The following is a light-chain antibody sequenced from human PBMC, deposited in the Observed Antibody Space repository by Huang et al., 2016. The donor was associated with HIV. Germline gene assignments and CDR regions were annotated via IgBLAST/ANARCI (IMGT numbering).Light chain of an antibody. V-gene: IGKV1-6*01. CDR3: LQNYNHPRT. CDR1: PAIRND. Sequence: AIQMTQSTSSLSASVGDRVTITCRASPAIRNDLGWYTQRPGKAPKLLIYAASSLQSGVPSRFNGSGAETDFTLTINSLQPEDFATYYCLQNYNHPRTFGQGTKVEFK. J-gene: IGKJ1*01. CDR2: AAS.